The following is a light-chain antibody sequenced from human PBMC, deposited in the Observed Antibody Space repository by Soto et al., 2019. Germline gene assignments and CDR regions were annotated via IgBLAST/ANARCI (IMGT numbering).Light chain of an antibody. J-gene: IGKJ1*01. CDR3: QQYMSSVT. Sequence: EIVLTQSPGSLSLSPGQRATLSCRASQSVDSTFFAWYQKKPDQAPRLLIYGASKRDTGVPDRFSGSGSGTDFTLTISRLEPEDLAVYYCQQYMSSVTFGQGTKVEI. CDR2: GAS. CDR1: QSVDSTF. V-gene: IGKV3-20*01.